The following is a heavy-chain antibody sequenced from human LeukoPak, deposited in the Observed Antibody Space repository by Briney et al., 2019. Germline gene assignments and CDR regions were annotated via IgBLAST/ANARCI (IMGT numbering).Heavy chain of an antibody. CDR3: ARDPGDGYNPFDH. D-gene: IGHD5-24*01. Sequence: SETLSLTCTVSGGSISSGSYYWSWIRQPAGKGLEWIGRIYTSGSTNYNPSLKSRVTISVDTSKNQFSLKLSSVTAADTAVYYCARDPGDGYNPFDHWGQGTLVTVSS. V-gene: IGHV4-61*02. CDR2: IYTSGST. J-gene: IGHJ4*02. CDR1: GGSISSGSYY.